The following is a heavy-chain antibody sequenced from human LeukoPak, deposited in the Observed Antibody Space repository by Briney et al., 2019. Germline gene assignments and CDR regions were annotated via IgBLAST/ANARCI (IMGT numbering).Heavy chain of an antibody. CDR1: GASISSYY. CDR2: IYYSGSS. D-gene: IGHD6-13*01. CDR3: ARGRGSSLSSDAFDI. J-gene: IGHJ3*02. V-gene: IGHV4-59*01. Sequence: SETLSLTCTVSGASISSYYWSWIRQSPGKGLEWIGYIYYSGSSSYNPSLKSRVTMSVDTSKNQFSLKLSSVTAADTAVYYCARGRGSSLSSDAFDIWGQGTSVTVSS.